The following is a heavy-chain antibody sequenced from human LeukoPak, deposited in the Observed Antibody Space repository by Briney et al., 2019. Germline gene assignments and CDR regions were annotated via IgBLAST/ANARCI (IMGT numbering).Heavy chain of an antibody. CDR3: GRGFSESSPGAFDT. J-gene: IGHJ3*02. CDR1: GDSVSNSRVY. CDR2: IYNNGRT. Sequence: PSETLSLTCSVSGDSVSNSRVYWGWIRQTPGEGLEWIGSIYNNGRTYYKSSLESRVTISVDTPKNQFSLKLTSVTAADTAVYYCGRGFSESSPGAFDTWGQGTVVTVSS. D-gene: IGHD6-6*01. V-gene: IGHV4-39*07.